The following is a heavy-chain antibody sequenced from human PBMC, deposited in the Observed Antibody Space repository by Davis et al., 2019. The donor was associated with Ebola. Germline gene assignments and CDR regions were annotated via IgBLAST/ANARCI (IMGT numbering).Heavy chain of an antibody. D-gene: IGHD3-16*01. Sequence: SETLSLTCAVYGGPLSGYYWNWIRQPPGKGLEWIGEINHSGSPNYNPSLKSRVTISVDTSKNQFSLKLNSVTTADTAMYYCATTPRYSSYGAYFDYWGQGTLVTVSS. CDR3: ATTPRYSSYGAYFDY. CDR2: INHSGSP. V-gene: IGHV4-34*01. J-gene: IGHJ4*02. CDR1: GGPLSGYY.